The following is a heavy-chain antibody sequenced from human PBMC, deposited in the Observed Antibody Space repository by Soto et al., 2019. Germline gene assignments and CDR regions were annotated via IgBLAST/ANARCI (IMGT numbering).Heavy chain of an antibody. CDR3: ARPGSAVVTDIRGHDSFDI. V-gene: IGHV5-51*01. CDR1: GYNFINYW. D-gene: IGHD2-21*02. J-gene: IGHJ3*02. CDR2: ICPGDSDI. Sequence: GESLKISCQGSGYNFINYWIGWVRQMPGKGLEWVGIICPGDSDIRYSPSFQGQVTISVDKSISTVFLQWSSLKASDTAIYYCARPGSAVVTDIRGHDSFDIWGRGTMVTVSS.